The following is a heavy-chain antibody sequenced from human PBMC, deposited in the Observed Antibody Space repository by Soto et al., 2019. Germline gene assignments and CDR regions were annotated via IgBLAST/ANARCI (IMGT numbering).Heavy chain of an antibody. CDR1: GYTFTSYG. CDR2: ISAYNGNT. CDR3: ARGQYCSGGSCYRPQNFDY. J-gene: IGHJ4*02. D-gene: IGHD2-15*01. V-gene: IGHV1-18*01. Sequence: ASVKVSCKASGYTFTSYGISWVRQAPGQGLEWMGWISAYNGNTNYAQKLQGRVTMTTDTSTSTAYMELRSLRSDDTAVYYCARGQYCSGGSCYRPQNFDYWGQGTLVTVSS.